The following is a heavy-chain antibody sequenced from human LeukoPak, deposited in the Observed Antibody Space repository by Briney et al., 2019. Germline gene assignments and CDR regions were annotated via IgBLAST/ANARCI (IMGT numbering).Heavy chain of an antibody. V-gene: IGHV4-38-2*02. CDR2: IYYSGTT. J-gene: IGHJ3*01. CDR1: GYPIRSDYY. D-gene: IGHD2-15*01. CDR3: AREIYCSGGSCYTRDAFDL. Sequence: PSETLSLTCAASGYPIRSDYYWGWIRQPPGKGLEWIGSIYYSGTTLYNPSLKSRVTILIDTSKNQFSLKLNSVTAADTAMYYCAREIYCSGGSCYTRDAFDLWGQGTMVTVSS.